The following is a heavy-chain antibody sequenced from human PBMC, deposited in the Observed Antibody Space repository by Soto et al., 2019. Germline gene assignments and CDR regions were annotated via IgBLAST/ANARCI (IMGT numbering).Heavy chain of an antibody. CDR1: GFTLSSYA. Sequence: PGRSLRLSFAASGFTLSSYAMSWVRQAPGKGLEWVSAISGSGGSTYYADSVKGRFTISRDNSKNTPYLPLNSLRAEDTAVYYCAKDRELIFGVVSHFDYWGQGTLVTVSS. CDR3: AKDRELIFGVVSHFDY. D-gene: IGHD3-3*01. CDR2: ISGSGGST. J-gene: IGHJ4*02. V-gene: IGHV3-23*01.